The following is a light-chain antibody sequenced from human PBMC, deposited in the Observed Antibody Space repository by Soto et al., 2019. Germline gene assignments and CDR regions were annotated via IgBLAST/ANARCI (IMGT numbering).Light chain of an antibody. CDR3: QQYNIWPWT. CDR1: QSISIN. V-gene: IGKV3D-15*01. CDR2: RSS. Sequence: IVMTQSPATLSVSPGERITLSCRASQSISINLDWYQQKPGQAPRLLINRSSTRATGIPARFSGSGSGTEFTLTISSLQSEDFAVYYCQQYNIWPWTFGQGTKVEIK. J-gene: IGKJ1*01.